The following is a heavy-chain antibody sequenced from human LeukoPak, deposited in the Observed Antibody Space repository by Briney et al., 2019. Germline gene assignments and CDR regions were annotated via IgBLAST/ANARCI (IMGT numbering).Heavy chain of an antibody. CDR1: GFSFSIHD. J-gene: IGHJ4*02. Sequence: GGSLRLSCAASGFSFSIHDMTWVRQAPGKGLAWVANIIEGGDLKYYVDSVKGRFTISRDNTKNSLYLQMTSLRADDTAVYYCARVGKNGWDFDHWGQGTLVTVSS. D-gene: IGHD6-19*01. V-gene: IGHV3-7*01. CDR3: ARVGKNGWDFDH. CDR2: IIEGGDLK.